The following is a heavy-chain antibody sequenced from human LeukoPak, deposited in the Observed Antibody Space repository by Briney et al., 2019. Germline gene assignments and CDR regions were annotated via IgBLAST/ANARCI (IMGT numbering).Heavy chain of an antibody. CDR3: ARPLYYGSGGYFDY. J-gene: IGHJ4*02. V-gene: IGHV1-18*04. CDR2: VSAYDGDT. D-gene: IGHD3-10*01. CDR1: GYTFITYG. Sequence: ASVKVSCKASGYTFITYGMSWVRQAPGQGLEWMGWVSAYDGDTKYAQKFQGRVTMTTDTSTSTAYMELRSLRSDDTAVYFCARPLYYGSGGYFDYWGQGTLVTVSS.